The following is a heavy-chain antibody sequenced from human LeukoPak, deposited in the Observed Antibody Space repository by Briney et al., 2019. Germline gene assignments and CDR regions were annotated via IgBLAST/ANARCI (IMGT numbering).Heavy chain of an antibody. CDR3: ARGPRSTSWAYYYMDV. CDR1: GFTFSSYS. D-gene: IGHD2-2*01. CDR2: ISSSSSTI. J-gene: IGHJ6*03. Sequence: GGSLRLSCAASGFTFSSYSMNWVRQAPGKGLEWVSYISSSSSTIYYADSVKGRFTISRDNAKNSLYLQMNSLRAEDTAVYYCARGPRSTSWAYYYMDVWGKGTTVTVSS. V-gene: IGHV3-48*01.